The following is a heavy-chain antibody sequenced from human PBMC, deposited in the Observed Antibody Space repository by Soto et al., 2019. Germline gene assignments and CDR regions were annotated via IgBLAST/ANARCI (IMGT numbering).Heavy chain of an antibody. CDR3: ARQGYSYGYD. V-gene: IGHV4-59*08. CDR1: GGSISSYY. D-gene: IGHD5-18*01. Sequence: QVQLQEAGPGLVKPSETLYHTCTVSGGSISSYYWSWIRQPPGKGLEWIGDNYYSGSTNYNLSLKRRVTISVDTSNNPFSPNLSSVTAADTAASYCARQGYSYGYDWGQGTLVTVSS. CDR2: NYYSGST. J-gene: IGHJ4*02.